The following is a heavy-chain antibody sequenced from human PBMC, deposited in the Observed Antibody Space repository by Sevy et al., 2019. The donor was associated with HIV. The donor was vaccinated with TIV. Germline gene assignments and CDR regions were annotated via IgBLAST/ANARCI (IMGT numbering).Heavy chain of an antibody. V-gene: IGHV4-34*01. CDR3: ARHCGSTSCSHAFDI. J-gene: IGHJ3*02. D-gene: IGHD2-2*01. Sequence: LSLTCAVYGGSFSGYYWSWIRQPPGKGLEWIGEINHSGSTNYNPSLKSRVTISVDTSKNQFSLKLSSVTAADTAVYYCARHCGSTSCSHAFDIWGQGTKVTVSS. CDR1: GGSFSGYY. CDR2: INHSGST.